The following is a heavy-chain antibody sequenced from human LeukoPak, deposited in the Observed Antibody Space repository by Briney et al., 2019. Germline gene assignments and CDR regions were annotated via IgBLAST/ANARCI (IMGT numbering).Heavy chain of an antibody. Sequence: SQTLSLTCAISGDSVSSNSGTWTWIRQSPSRGLEWLGRTYYRSMWYYDYALSVKSRITINPDTSKNQFSLQLNSVTPEDTAVYYCARGSNSISWYFDCWGQGALITVSS. D-gene: IGHD6-13*01. CDR3: ARGSNSISWYFDC. CDR1: GDSVSSNSGT. J-gene: IGHJ4*02. V-gene: IGHV6-1*01. CDR2: TYYRSMWYY.